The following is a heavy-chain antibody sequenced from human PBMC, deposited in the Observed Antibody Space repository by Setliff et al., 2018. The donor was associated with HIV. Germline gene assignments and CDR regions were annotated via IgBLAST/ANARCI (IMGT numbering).Heavy chain of an antibody. CDR1: GYTFTGYF. V-gene: IGHV1-46*01. D-gene: IGHD3-9*01. CDR3: ARGSLLGYFDSGTYFTET. J-gene: IGHJ5*02. Sequence: GASVKVSCKASGYTFTGYFIHWVRQAPGQGLEWMGIINPSGGSTSYAQKFQGRVTMTRDTSTSTVYMELSSLRSEDTAVYYCARGSLLGYFDSGTYFTETWGQGTLVTVSS. CDR2: INPSGGST.